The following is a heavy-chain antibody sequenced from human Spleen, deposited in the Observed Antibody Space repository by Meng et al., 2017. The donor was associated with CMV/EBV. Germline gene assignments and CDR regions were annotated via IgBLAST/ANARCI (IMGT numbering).Heavy chain of an antibody. V-gene: IGHV3-7*01. J-gene: IGHJ4*02. Sequence: GESLKISCAASGFTVSSNYMSWVRQAPGKGLEWVANIKEDGSEKYYVDSVKGRFTISRDNAKNSLYLQMNSLRVGDTAVYYCARDPGIEARDDYWGQGTLVTVSS. CDR2: IKEDGSEK. D-gene: IGHD6-6*01. CDR3: ARDPGIEARDDY. CDR1: GFTVSSNY.